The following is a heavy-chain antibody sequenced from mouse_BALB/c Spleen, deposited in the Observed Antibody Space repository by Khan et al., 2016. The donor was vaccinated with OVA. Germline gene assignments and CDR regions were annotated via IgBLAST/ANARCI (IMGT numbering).Heavy chain of an antibody. CDR1: GYTFTTYW. V-gene: IGHV1-7*01. Sequence: QVQLKQSGAELAKPGASVKMSCKASGYTFTTYWMHWVKQRPGQGLEWIGYINPTSGYTDYNEKFKDRATLSADKSSSTAYMQLSSLTSEDSAVYYCKRNKINYWGKGTTLTVSS. CDR2: INPTSGYT. CDR3: KRNKINY. J-gene: IGHJ2*01.